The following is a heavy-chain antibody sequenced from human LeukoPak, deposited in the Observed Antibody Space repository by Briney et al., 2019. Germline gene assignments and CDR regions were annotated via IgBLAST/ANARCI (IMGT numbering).Heavy chain of an antibody. CDR1: GGSISSRSYY. CDR3: ASENCSGTSCSSFDY. CDR2: IFYSGTT. Sequence: PSETLSLTCTVSGGSISSRSYYLGWIRQPPGKGLEWIGSIFYSGTTYYNPSLKSRVTISVDTSKNQFSLRLSSVTAADTAVYYCASENCSGTSCSSFDYWGQGTLVTVSS. V-gene: IGHV4-39*01. D-gene: IGHD2-2*01. J-gene: IGHJ4*02.